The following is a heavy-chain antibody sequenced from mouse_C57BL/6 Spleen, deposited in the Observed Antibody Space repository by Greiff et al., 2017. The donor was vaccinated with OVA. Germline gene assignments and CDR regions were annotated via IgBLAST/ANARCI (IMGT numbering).Heavy chain of an antibody. V-gene: IGHV1-26*01. CDR2: INPNNGGT. CDR3: ARGKVPVLGFDY. J-gene: IGHJ2*01. CDR1: GYTFTDYY. Sequence: VQLQQSGPELVKPGASVKISCKASGYTFTDYYMNWVKQSHGKSLEWIGDINPNNGGTSYNQKFKGKATLTVDKSSSTAYMELRSLTSEDSAVYYCARGKVPVLGFDYWGQGTTLTVSS. D-gene: IGHD2-14*01.